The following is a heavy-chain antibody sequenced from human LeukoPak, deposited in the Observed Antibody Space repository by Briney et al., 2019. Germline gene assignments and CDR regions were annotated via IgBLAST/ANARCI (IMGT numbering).Heavy chain of an antibody. V-gene: IGHV3-9*01. J-gene: IGHJ6*02. D-gene: IGHD3-9*01. CDR3: TRDLMDYDISTGLHHYYMDV. CDR2: ISWNSGSI. Sequence: GGSLRLSCAASGFTFDDYAMHWVRQAPGKGLEWVSGISWNSGSIGYADSVKGRFTISRDNAKNSLYLQMNSLRVEDTAVYYCTRDLMDYDISTGLHHYYMDVWGQGTTVTVSS. CDR1: GFTFDDYA.